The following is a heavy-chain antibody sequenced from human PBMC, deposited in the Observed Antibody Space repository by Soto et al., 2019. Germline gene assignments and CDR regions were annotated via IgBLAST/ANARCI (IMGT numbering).Heavy chain of an antibody. J-gene: IGHJ3*02. D-gene: IGHD3-22*01. V-gene: IGHV1-18*01. CDR3: ARGRQVVVTPSLDAFDI. CDR2: ISAYNGNT. CDR1: GYTFTSYG. Sequence: QVPLVQSGAEVKKPGASVKVSCKASGYTFTSYGISWVRQAPGQGLEWMGWISAYNGNTNYAQKLQGRVTMTTDTSTSTAYMELRSLRSDDTAVYYCARGRQVVVTPSLDAFDIWGQGTMVTVSS.